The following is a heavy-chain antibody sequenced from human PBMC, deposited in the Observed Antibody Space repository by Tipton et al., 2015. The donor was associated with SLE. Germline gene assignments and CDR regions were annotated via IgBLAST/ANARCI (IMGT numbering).Heavy chain of an antibody. J-gene: IGHJ4*02. V-gene: IGHV1-18*01. D-gene: IGHD5-18*01. CDR2: ISAYNGNT. CDR1: GYTFTSYG. CDR3: ARPSGYTAMAPYYYYFDY. Sequence: QLVQSGAEVKKPGASVKVSCKASGYTFTSYGISWVRQAPGQGLEWMGWISAYNGNTDYAQKLQGRVTMTTDTSTNTAYMELRSLKTDDTAVYYCARPSGYTAMAPYYYYFDYWGQGTLVTVSS.